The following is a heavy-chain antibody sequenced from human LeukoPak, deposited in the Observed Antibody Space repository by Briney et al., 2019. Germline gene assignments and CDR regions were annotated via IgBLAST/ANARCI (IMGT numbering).Heavy chain of an antibody. D-gene: IGHD6-13*01. Sequence: PGGSLTLSCAASGFTFSYHWMTLVPQAPGKGLEWVANIKNDGAVKNYVDSVKGRFTISRDNAKDSLYLQMNSLRAEDTAVYYCAKDSYSKGDFWGQGVLVTVSS. CDR3: AKDSYSKGDF. V-gene: IGHV3-7*01. J-gene: IGHJ4*02. CDR1: GFTFSYHW. CDR2: IKNDGAVK.